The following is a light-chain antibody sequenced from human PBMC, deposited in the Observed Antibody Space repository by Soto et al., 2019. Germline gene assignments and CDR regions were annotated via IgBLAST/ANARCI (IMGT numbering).Light chain of an antibody. CDR3: QEYNNWPLT. CDR2: GAS. V-gene: IGKV3-15*01. J-gene: IGKJ1*01. Sequence: ELAMPQSPATLSVSPGESSTLSCRASQSVSSNLAWYQQKPGQAPRLLIYGASTRATGIPARFSGSGSGTEFTLTISSLQSEDFAVYYCQEYNNWPLTFGQGTKVDIK. CDR1: QSVSSN.